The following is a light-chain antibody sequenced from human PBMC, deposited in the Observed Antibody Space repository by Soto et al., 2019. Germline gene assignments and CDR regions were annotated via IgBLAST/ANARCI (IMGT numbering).Light chain of an antibody. CDR3: QQRSNWPLT. CDR1: QSVSSY. Sequence: EIVLTQSPATLSLSPGERATLSCRASQSVSSYLAWYQQKPGQAPRLLIHDASNRATGIPARFSGSGSGTDFTLTISSLEAEDFAVYYWQQRSNWPLTFGGGTKVEIK. CDR2: DAS. J-gene: IGKJ4*01. V-gene: IGKV3-11*01.